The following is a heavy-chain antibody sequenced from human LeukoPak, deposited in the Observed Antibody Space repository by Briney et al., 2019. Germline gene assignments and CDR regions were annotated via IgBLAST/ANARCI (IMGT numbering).Heavy chain of an antibody. CDR2: IYWNDDK. Sequence: SGPTLVNPTQTLTLTCTFSGFSLSTSGVGVGWIRHPPGKALEWLALIYWNDDKRYSPSMKSRLTITKDTSKTQVVLTMTNMDPVDTATYYCAHRGHLVPAAILFWNWFNPWGQGILVTVSS. J-gene: IGHJ5*02. CDR3: AHRGHLVPAAILFWNWFNP. CDR1: GFSLSTSGVG. V-gene: IGHV2-5*01. D-gene: IGHD2-2*02.